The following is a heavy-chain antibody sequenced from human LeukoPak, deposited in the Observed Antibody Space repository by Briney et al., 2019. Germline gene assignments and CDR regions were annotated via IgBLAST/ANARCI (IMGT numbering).Heavy chain of an antibody. CDR3: AREDLDRYQIDY. D-gene: IGHD3/OR15-3a*01. CDR2: IHYSGST. Sequence: SETLSLTCTVSSDSISNYYWTWIRQPPGKGLEWIGYIHYSGSTNYNPSLKSRVTISGDTSKMQFSLKLSSLTAADTAMYYCAREDLDRYQIDYWGQGTLVTVSS. J-gene: IGHJ4*02. CDR1: SDSISNYY. V-gene: IGHV4-59*01.